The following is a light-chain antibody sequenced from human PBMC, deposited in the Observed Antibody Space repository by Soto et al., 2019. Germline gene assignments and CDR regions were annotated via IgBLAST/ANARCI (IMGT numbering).Light chain of an antibody. Sequence: DIVMTQSPLSLPVTLGQPASISCRSSQSPVTTDGNTYLNWFQQRPGQSPRRLIYKVSIRDSGVXDXXSGSGSGTEFTLKISRVEVEDVGVYFCMQGTAWPYTFGQGTKLEI. CDR3: MQGTAWPYT. CDR2: KVS. CDR1: QSPVTTDGNTY. J-gene: IGKJ2*01. V-gene: IGKV2-30*01.